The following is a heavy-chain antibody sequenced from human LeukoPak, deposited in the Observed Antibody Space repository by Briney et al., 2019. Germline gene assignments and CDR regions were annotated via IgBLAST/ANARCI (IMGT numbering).Heavy chain of an antibody. V-gene: IGHV3-30-3*01. CDR1: GFTFSSYA. CDR3: ARASRVVVPAAYYYYMDV. CDR2: ISYDGSNK. Sequence: PGGSLRLSCAASGFTFSSYAMHWVRQAPGKGLEWVAVISYDGSNKYYADSVKGRFTISRDNSKNTLYLQMSSLRAEDTAVYYCARASRVVVPAAYYYYMDVWGKGTTVTVSS. J-gene: IGHJ6*03. D-gene: IGHD2-2*01.